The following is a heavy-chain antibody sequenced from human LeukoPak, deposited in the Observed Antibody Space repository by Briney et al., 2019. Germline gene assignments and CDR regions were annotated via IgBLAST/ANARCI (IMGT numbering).Heavy chain of an antibody. J-gene: IGHJ4*02. CDR2: ISSSSSYI. V-gene: IGHV3-21*04. CDR1: GFTFSSYS. D-gene: IGHD3-9*01. Sequence: PGGSLRLSCVASGFTFSSYSMNWVRQAPGKGLEWVSSISSSSSYIYYADSVKGRFTVSRDNAKSTLYLQMNSLRVEDTAIYYCAKPDYNFNDPYYFDRWGQGTLVTVSS. CDR3: AKPDYNFNDPYYFDR.